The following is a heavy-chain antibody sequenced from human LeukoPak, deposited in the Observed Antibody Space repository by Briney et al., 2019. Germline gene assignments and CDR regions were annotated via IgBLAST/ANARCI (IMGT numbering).Heavy chain of an antibody. J-gene: IGHJ4*02. CDR3: ASRGGIYY. Sequence: GGSLRLSCAASGFTFSSYSMNWVRQAPGKGLEWVSVISSSSRNIYYADSVKGRFTISRDSAKSSLSLQMNSLRAEDTAVYYCASRGGIYYWGQGTLVTVSS. CDR2: ISSSSRNI. V-gene: IGHV3-21*01. CDR1: GFTFSSYS. D-gene: IGHD3-16*01.